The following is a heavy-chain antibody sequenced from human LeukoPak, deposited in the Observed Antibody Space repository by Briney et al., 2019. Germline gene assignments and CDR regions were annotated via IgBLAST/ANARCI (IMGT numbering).Heavy chain of an antibody. V-gene: IGHV3-21*01. D-gene: IGHD2-15*01. J-gene: IGHJ4*02. CDR1: GFTFSSYS. CDR3: ARGHCSGSSCSAFDY. Sequence: TGGSLRLSCAASGFTFSSYSMSWVRQAPGKGLEWVSSISSSSSYVYYADSLKGRFTISRDNAKNSLYLQMNSLRAEDTAVYYCARGHCSGSSCSAFDYWGQGTLDTVSS. CDR2: ISSSSSYV.